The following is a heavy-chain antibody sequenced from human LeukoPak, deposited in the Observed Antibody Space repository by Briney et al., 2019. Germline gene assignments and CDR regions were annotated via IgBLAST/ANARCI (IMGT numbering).Heavy chain of an antibody. J-gene: IGHJ6*04. CDR3: ARFGDILTAYYYYYGMDV. V-gene: IGHV4-61*01. CDR2: IYYSGST. CDR1: GGSVSSGSYY. D-gene: IGHD3-9*01. Sequence: SETLSLTCTVSGGSVSSGSYYWSWIRQPPGKGLEWLGYIYYSGSTNYNPSLKSRVTTSVDTSKNQFSLKLSSVTAADTAVYYCARFGDILTAYYYYYGMDVWGKGTTVTVSS.